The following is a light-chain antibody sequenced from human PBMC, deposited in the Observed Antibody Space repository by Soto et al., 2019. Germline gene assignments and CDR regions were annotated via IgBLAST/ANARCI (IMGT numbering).Light chain of an antibody. CDR1: QSVSSNY. V-gene: IGKV3-20*01. CDR3: QQYGTSPLT. J-gene: IGKJ4*01. CDR2: GAS. Sequence: EIVLTQSPGTLSLSPRERATLSCRASQSVSSNYLAWYQQKPGQAPRLLIYGASSRATGIPDRFSGSGSGTDFTLTISRLEPEDLVVYFCQQYGTSPLTFGGGTKVEIK.